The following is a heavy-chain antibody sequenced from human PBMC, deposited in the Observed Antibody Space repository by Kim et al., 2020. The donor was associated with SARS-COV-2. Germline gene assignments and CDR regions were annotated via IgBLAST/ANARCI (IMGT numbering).Heavy chain of an antibody. CDR1: GGTFSSYA. CDR3: ARAVVRGPYYYYGMDV. Sequence: SVKVSCKASGGTFSSYAISWVRQAPGQGLEWMGGIIPIFGTANYAQKFQGRVTITADESTSTAYMELSSLRSEDTTVYYCARAVVRGPYYYYGMDVWGQGTTVTVSS. D-gene: IGHD3-10*01. V-gene: IGHV1-69*13. J-gene: IGHJ6*02. CDR2: IIPIFGTA.